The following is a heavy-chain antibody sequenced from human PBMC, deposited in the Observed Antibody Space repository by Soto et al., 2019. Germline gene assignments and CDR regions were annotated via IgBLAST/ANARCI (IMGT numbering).Heavy chain of an antibody. V-gene: IGHV3-23*01. D-gene: IGHD3-3*01. Sequence: EVQLLESGGGLVQPGGSLRLSCAASGFSFSNYAMSWVRQAPGKGLEWVSTLSGSGGSTYYADSVKGRFTISRDNSKDTLYLQMNSLRAEDTAVYYCARFGKDFWSGGVWGQGTTVTVSS. CDR3: ARFGKDFWSGGV. J-gene: IGHJ6*02. CDR2: LSGSGGST. CDR1: GFSFSNYA.